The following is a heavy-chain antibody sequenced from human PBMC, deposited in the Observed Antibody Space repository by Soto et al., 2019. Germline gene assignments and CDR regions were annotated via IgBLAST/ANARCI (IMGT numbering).Heavy chain of an antibody. CDR2: ISAYNGNT. CDR3: ARVGSSSSWTYYYGRDV. CDR1: GYTFTSYG. V-gene: IGHV1-18*04. J-gene: IGHJ6*02. D-gene: IGHD6-13*01. Sequence: ASVKVSCKASGYTFTSYGISWVRQAPGQGLEWMGWISAYNGNTNYAQKLQGRVTMTTDTSTSTAYMELRSLRSDDTAVYYCARVGSSSSWTYYYGRDVWGQGTRVPISS.